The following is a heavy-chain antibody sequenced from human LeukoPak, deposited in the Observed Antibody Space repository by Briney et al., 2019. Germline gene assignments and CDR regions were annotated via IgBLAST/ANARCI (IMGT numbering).Heavy chain of an antibody. V-gene: IGHV3-33*01. CDR3: ARDLDTYGSGSYWLE. J-gene: IGHJ4*02. D-gene: IGHD3-10*01. CDR1: GFTFSSYG. CDR2: IWYDENYK. Sequence: PGGSLRLSCAVSGFTFSSYGMHWVRQAPGKGLELMAVIWYDENYKYYADSVKGRFTISRDNSKNTLYLQMNSLRAEDTAVYYCARDLDTYGSGSYWLEWGQGTLVTVSS.